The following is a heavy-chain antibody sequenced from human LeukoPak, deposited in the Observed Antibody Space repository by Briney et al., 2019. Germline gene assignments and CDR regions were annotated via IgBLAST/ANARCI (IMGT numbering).Heavy chain of an antibody. D-gene: IGHD1-26*01. Sequence: GGSLRLSCAASGFTFSSYAIHWVRQAPGKGLEWVAIISYGGSDKYYADSVKGRFTISRDNSKNTLYLQMNSLRGEDTAVYYCARVFSGSLGHRGALGNWGQGTLVTVSS. CDR3: ARVFSGSLGHRGALGN. V-gene: IGHV3-30*04. J-gene: IGHJ4*02. CDR2: ISYGGSDK. CDR1: GFTFSSYA.